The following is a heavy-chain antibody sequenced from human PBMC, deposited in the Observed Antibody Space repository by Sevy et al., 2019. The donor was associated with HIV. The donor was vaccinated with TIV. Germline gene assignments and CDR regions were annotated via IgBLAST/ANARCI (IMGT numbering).Heavy chain of an antibody. CDR2: IKQGGNEK. J-gene: IGHJ4*02. Sequence: GGSLRLSCVASGFNLSPYWMTWVRQAPGKGLEWVANIKQGGNEKYYVDSVKGRFTVSRDNAKNALYLQMYSLRVEDTDVYFCASNTYHYDSNSYYPVYWGQGTRVTVSS. V-gene: IGHV3-7*01. CDR3: ASNTYHYDSNSYYPVY. D-gene: IGHD3-22*01. CDR1: GFNLSPYW.